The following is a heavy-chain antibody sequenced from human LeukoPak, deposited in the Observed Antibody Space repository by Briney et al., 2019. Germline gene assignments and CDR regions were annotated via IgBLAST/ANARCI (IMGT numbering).Heavy chain of an antibody. V-gene: IGHV3-9*01. D-gene: IGHD2-2*01. J-gene: IGHJ4*02. Sequence: GGSLRLSCAASGFTFDDYAMHWVRQAPGKGLEWVSGISWNSGSIGYADSVKGRFTISRDNAKNSLYLQMNSLRAEDTALYYCARGGEYCDSTSCYGAFDYWGQGTLVTVSS. CDR3: ARGGEYCDSTSCYGAFDY. CDR1: GFTFDDYA. CDR2: ISWNSGSI.